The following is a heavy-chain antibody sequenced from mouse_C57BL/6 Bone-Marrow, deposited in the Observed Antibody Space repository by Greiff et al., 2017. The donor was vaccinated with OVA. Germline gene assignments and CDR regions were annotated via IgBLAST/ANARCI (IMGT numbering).Heavy chain of an antibody. CDR2: IDPENGDT. CDR3: TTRTSAWFAY. D-gene: IGHD6-1*01. V-gene: IGHV14-4*01. Sequence: VQLQQSGAELVRPGASVKLSCTASGFNIKDDYMHWVKQRPEQGLEWIGWIDPENGDTEYASKSQGKATITADTSSNTAYLQLSSLTSEDTAVYYCTTRTSAWFAYWGQGTLVTVSA. CDR1: GFNIKDDY. J-gene: IGHJ3*01.